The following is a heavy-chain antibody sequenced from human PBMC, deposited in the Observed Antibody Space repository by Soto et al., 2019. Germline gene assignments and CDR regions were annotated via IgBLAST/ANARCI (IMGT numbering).Heavy chain of an antibody. D-gene: IGHD5-12*01. V-gene: IGHV1-18*01. CDR1: GYTFTSYG. J-gene: IGHJ4*02. Sequence: QVQLVQSGAEVKKPGASVKVSCKASGYTFTSYGISWVRQAPGQGPEWMGWISAYNGNTNYAQKLQGRVTMTTDTSTSTAYMELRSLRSDDTAVYYCARDGRSYSGYDLLYYFDYWGQGTLVTVSS. CDR3: ARDGRSYSGYDLLYYFDY. CDR2: ISAYNGNT.